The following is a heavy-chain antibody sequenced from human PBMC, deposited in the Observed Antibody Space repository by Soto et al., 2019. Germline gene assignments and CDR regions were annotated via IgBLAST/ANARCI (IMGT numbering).Heavy chain of an antibody. CDR2: IYYSGST. CDR3: ARQIAGGDYYGMDV. V-gene: IGHV4-59*08. Sequence: QVQLQESGPGLVKPSETLSLTCTVSGGSISSYYWSWIRQPPGKGLEWIGYIYYSGSTNYNPSLKSRVTISVDTSKNQVSLKLSSVTAADTAVYYCARQIAGGDYYGMDVWGQGTTVTVSS. CDR1: GGSISSYY. D-gene: IGHD3-10*01. J-gene: IGHJ6*02.